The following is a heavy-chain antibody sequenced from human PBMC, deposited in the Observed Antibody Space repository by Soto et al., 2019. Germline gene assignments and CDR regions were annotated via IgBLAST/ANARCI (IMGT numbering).Heavy chain of an antibody. V-gene: IGHV1-18*01. CDR3: ARAPVYGDHDF. CDR2: ISAYTGDT. D-gene: IGHD4-17*01. CDR1: GYSFRDYG. J-gene: IGHJ4*02. Sequence: QIQLVQSEAEVKRPGASVRVSCKGSGYSFRDYGVSWVRQAPGQGLEWMGWISAYTGDTHYARKFQGTLTMTTDISTITAYMELRSLRSDDTAFYYFARAPVYGDHDFWGQGTLVTVSS.